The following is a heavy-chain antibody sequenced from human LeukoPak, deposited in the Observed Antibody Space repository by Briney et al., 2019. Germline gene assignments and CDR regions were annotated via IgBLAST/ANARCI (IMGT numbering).Heavy chain of an antibody. V-gene: IGHV1-69*01. CDR1: GGTFSSYA. D-gene: IGHD6-6*01. J-gene: IGHJ4*02. CDR2: IIPIFGTA. Sequence: SVKVSCKASGGTFSSYAISWVRQAPGQGLEWMGGIIPIFGTANYAQKFQGRVTITADESTSTAYMELSSLRSEDTAVYYCAREGYSSSSFNYWGQGTLVTVSS. CDR3: AREGYSSSSFNY.